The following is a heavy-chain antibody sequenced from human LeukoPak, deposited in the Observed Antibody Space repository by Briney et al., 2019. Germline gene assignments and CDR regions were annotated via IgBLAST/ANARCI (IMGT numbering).Heavy chain of an antibody. J-gene: IGHJ3*02. Sequence: GGSLRLSCAASGFTVSSNYMSWVRQAPGKGLEWVSVIYSGGSTYYADSVKGRFTISRDNSKNTLYLQMNSLRAEDTAVYYCASHYDSSGFDAFDIWGQGTMVTVSS. CDR2: IYSGGST. CDR1: GFTVSSNY. CDR3: ASHYDSSGFDAFDI. V-gene: IGHV3-53*01. D-gene: IGHD3-22*01.